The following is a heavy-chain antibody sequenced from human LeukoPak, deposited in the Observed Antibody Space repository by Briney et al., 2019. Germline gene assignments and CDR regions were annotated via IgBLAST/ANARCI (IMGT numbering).Heavy chain of an antibody. V-gene: IGHV3-11*01. Sequence: GGSLRLSCAASGFTFSDYYMSWIRQAPGKGLEWVSYISSSGSTIYYADSVKGRFTISTDNSKNTLYLQMNSLRAEDTAVYYCAKGSIVVLTAIHFDYWGQGTLVTVSS. CDR2: ISSSGSTI. CDR3: AKGSIVVLTAIHFDY. CDR1: GFTFSDYY. D-gene: IGHD2-21*02. J-gene: IGHJ4*02.